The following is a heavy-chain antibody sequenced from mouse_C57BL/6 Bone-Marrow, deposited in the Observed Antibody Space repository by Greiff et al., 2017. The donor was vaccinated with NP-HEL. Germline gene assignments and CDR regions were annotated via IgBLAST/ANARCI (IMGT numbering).Heavy chain of an antibody. Sequence: VQRVESGPGLVAPSQSLSITCPVSGFSLTSYGVHWVRQPPGTGLEWLVVLWSDGCTTYNSALQSRLSIRKDNSKSQVFLKMNSLQTDDTAMYYCARHPDGYDWGDYAMDYWGQGTSVTVSS. CDR3: ARHPDGYDWGDYAMDY. CDR2: LWSDGCT. V-gene: IGHV2-6-1*01. CDR1: GFSLTSYG. J-gene: IGHJ4*01. D-gene: IGHD2-2*01.